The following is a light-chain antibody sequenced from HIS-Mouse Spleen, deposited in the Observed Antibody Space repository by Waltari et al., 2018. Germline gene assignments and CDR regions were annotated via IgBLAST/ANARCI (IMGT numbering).Light chain of an antibody. J-gene: IGKJ3*01. Sequence: DIQMTQSPSTLSASVGDRVTITCRATQSISSWLAWYQQKPGKAPKHLIYKGSSLESGVPARFSGSGSGTEFTLTVSSLQPDDFATYYCQQYNSYIFTFGPGTKVDIK. V-gene: IGKV1-5*03. CDR1: QSISSW. CDR3: QQYNSYIFT. CDR2: KGS.